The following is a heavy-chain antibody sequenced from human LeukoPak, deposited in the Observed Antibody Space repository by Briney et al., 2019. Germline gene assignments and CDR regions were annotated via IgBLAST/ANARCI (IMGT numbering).Heavy chain of an antibody. D-gene: IGHD2-15*01. CDR2: ISSTGSDI. CDR1: GLTFSNYI. Sequence: GGALRLSCVASGLTFSNYIMNWVRQAPGKGGEWGSFISSTGSDIYYAGSVKGRFPISRDNAKNSLYLQINSLRPADTAVYYCARDPVGYCSGGSCSYYFDYWGQGTLVTVSS. J-gene: IGHJ4*02. V-gene: IGHV3-21*01. CDR3: ARDPVGYCSGGSCSYYFDY.